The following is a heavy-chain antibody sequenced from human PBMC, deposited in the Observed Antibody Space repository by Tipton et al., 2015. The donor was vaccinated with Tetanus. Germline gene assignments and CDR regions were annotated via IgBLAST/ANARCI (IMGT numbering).Heavy chain of an antibody. Sequence: QVQLVQSGAEVREPGASVKVSCKAFGYTFTNYGIHWVRQAPGQGLEWLGWINPDSGGTKYTQNFQGRVTMTRDTPTTTVYLELTRLMSDDTAVYYCARDSYVTGTTSHFDFWGQGSLVNVSS. J-gene: IGHJ4*02. CDR3: ARDSYVTGTTSHFDF. CDR1: GYTFTNYG. CDR2: INPDSGGT. V-gene: IGHV1-2*02. D-gene: IGHD1-7*01.